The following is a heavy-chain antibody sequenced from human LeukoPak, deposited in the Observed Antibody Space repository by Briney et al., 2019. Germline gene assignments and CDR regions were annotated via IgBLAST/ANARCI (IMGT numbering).Heavy chain of an antibody. CDR2: ISDDGRRK. V-gene: IGHV3-30*18. D-gene: IGHD4-17*01. CDR1: GFSFISYG. J-gene: IGHJ4*02. CDR3: AKRPSDYGDYVSYFDY. Sequence: GGSLRLSCAASGFSFISYGMHWVRQAPGKGLEWVGVISDDGRRKDYADSVKGRFTISRDNSKDILYLQMNSLRAEDTAVYYCAKRPSDYGDYVSYFDYWGQGTLVTVSS.